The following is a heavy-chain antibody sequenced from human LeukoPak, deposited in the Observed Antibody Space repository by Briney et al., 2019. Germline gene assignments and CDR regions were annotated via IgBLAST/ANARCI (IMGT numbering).Heavy chain of an antibody. D-gene: IGHD3-3*01. V-gene: IGHV1-24*01. Sequence: ASAKVSCKLSGNTLRELPIQWVRQAGGKGLGWMSGFDPENAEIVYAQKFQGRVTMTEDTSTNTAYMELTSLTSDDTAVYYCATRGSDFWSGFDFWGQGTQVTVSS. CDR1: GNTLRELP. CDR2: FDPENAEI. J-gene: IGHJ4*02. CDR3: ATRGSDFWSGFDF.